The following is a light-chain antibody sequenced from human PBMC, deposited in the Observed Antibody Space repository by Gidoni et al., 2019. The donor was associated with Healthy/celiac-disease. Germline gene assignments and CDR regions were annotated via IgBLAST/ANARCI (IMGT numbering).Light chain of an antibody. Sequence: DIQMTQSPPSLSASVGDRVTITCRASQSISSYLNWYQQKPGNAPKLLIYAASSLQSGVPSRFSGSGSGTDFTLTISSLQPEDFATYYCQQSYSTLFTFGPGTKVDIK. J-gene: IGKJ3*01. CDR2: AAS. CDR3: QQSYSTLFT. CDR1: QSISSY. V-gene: IGKV1-39*01.